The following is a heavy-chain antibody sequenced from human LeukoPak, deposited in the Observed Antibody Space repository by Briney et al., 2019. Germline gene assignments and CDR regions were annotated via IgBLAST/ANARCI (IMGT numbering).Heavy chain of an antibody. D-gene: IGHD3-10*02. V-gene: IGHV3-20*04. J-gene: IGHJ6*04. CDR2: INWNGGST. Sequence: GGSLRLSCAASGFTFNDYGMSWVRQAPGRGLEWVSGINWNGGSTAYADSVRGRFTISRDNAKNSLYLQMNSLRAEDTAVYYCAELGITMIGGVWGKGTTVTISS. CDR3: AELGITMIGGV. CDR1: GFTFNDYG.